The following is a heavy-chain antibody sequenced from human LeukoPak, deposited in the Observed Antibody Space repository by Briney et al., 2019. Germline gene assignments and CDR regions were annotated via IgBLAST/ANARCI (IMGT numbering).Heavy chain of an antibody. V-gene: IGHV1-18*01. D-gene: IGHD3-10*01. Sequence: ASVKVSCKASGYTFTSYGISWVRQAPGQGLEWMGWISAYNGNTNYAQKLQGRVTMTTDTSTSTAYMELRSLRSDDTAVYYCAGDLPDYYGSGSYFPFGYWGQGTLVTVSP. J-gene: IGHJ4*02. CDR1: GYTFTSYG. CDR2: ISAYNGNT. CDR3: AGDLPDYYGSGSYFPFGY.